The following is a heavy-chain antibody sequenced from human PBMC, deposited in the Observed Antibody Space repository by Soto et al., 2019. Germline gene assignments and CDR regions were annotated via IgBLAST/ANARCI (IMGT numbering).Heavy chain of an antibody. CDR1: GYTFTTYY. CDR2: INPNGGST. CDR3: ARAGYCSGGTCFHGNCDY. Sequence: QVQLVQSGAEVKRPGASVKVSCKASGYTFTTYYMHWVRQAPGQGLEWLGIINPNGGSTNYAQKFQGRVTMTRDTSTGTVDLELSSLRSEDTAVYYCARAGYCSGGTCFHGNCDYWGQGTLVTVSA. J-gene: IGHJ4*02. D-gene: IGHD2-15*01. V-gene: IGHV1-46*01.